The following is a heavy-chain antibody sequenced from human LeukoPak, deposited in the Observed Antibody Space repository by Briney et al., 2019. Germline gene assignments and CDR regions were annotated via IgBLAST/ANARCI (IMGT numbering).Heavy chain of an antibody. CDR1: AFIFQTYG. J-gene: IGHJ4*02. V-gene: IGHV3-33*03. D-gene: IGHD3-3*02. Sequence: PGSSLRLSCTTSAFIFQTYGLYWVRRAPGKGLEWVAAIWYDGTNKNYAESVKGRFVLSRHKSNNTLYLQMNGLSGEDTSVYYFAKDQISGGLFDLWGQGTLVTVTS. CDR3: AKDQISGGLFDL. CDR2: IWYDGTNK.